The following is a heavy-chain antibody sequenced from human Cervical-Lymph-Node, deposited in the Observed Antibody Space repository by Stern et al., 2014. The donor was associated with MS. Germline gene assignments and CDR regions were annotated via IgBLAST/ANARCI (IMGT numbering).Heavy chain of an antibody. J-gene: IGHJ6*02. CDR2: ISYDGTNT. Sequence: QLVQSGGGVVQPGRSLRLSCAASGFSFSIYAMHWVRQAPGKGLEWVALISYDGTNTYYADSVKGRFTISRDNSKNRLYLQMNSLRADDTALYYCAKDKRSGNNPLGAMDVWGQGTTVTVSS. CDR1: GFSFSIYA. D-gene: IGHD1/OR15-1a*01. V-gene: IGHV3-30*18. CDR3: AKDKRSGNNPLGAMDV.